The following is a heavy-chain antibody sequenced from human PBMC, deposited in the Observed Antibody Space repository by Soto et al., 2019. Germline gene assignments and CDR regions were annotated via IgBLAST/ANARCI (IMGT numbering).Heavy chain of an antibody. CDR2: ISYDGSNN. Sequence: GGSLRLSCAASGFTFSSYAMHWVRQAPGKGLEWVAVISYDGSNNYYADSVRGRFTISRDNSKNTLYLQMNSLRAEDTAVYYCARDLMKDGYNCGGYWGQGTLVTLSS. CDR3: ARDLMKDGYNCGGY. CDR1: GFTFSSYA. J-gene: IGHJ1*01. V-gene: IGHV3-30-3*01. D-gene: IGHD5-12*01.